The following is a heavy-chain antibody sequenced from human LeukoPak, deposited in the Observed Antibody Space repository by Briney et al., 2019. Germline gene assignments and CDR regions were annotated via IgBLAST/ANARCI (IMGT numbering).Heavy chain of an antibody. Sequence: SETLSLTCTVSGGSISSSSYYWGWIRQPPGKGLEWIGSIYYSGSTYYNPSLKSRVTISVDTSKNQFSLKLSSVTAADTAVYYCAREEYYDYVWSTNRKFGYWGQGTLVTVSS. CDR1: GGSISSSSYY. CDR2: IYYSGST. CDR3: AREEYYDYVWSTNRKFGY. V-gene: IGHV4-39*07. J-gene: IGHJ4*02. D-gene: IGHD3-16*01.